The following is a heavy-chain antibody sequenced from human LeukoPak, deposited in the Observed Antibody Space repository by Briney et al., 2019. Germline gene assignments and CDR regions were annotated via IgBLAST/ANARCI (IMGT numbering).Heavy chain of an antibody. Sequence: GGSLRLSCGASGFIFSNYGIYWVRQAPGKGLEWVSYISTSGSTKYYADSVKGRFTISRDNAKNSLYLQMNSLRAEDTAVYYCARDRDPGYNDSSGYRRVNAFDIWGQGTMVTVSS. D-gene: IGHD3-22*01. CDR1: GFIFSNYG. CDR3: ARDRDPGYNDSSGYRRVNAFDI. J-gene: IGHJ3*02. V-gene: IGHV3-48*04. CDR2: ISTSGSTK.